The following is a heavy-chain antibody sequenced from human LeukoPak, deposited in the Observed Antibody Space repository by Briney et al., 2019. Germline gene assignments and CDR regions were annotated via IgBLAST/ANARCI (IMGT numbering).Heavy chain of an antibody. D-gene: IGHD3-16*01. CDR1: GVTFSSYW. V-gene: IGHV3-7*03. Sequence: GGSLRLSCAASGVTFSSYWMNWARQAPGKGLEWVASINHNGNVNYYVDSVKGRFTISRDNAKNSLYLQMSNLRAEDPAVYFCARGGGLDVWGQGATVTVSS. J-gene: IGHJ6*02. CDR2: INHNGNVN. CDR3: ARGGGLDV.